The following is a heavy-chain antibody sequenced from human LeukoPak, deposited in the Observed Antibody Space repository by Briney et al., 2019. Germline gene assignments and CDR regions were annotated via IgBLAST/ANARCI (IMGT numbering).Heavy chain of an antibody. J-gene: IGHJ4*02. V-gene: IGHV3-21*01. Sequence: GGSLRLSCAASGFTFSSYIMSWVRQAPRMGLEWVSSISGSSSYIYYADSVKGRFTISRDNAKNSLYLQMNSLRAEDTAVYYCARAPSAMVRDYFDDWGQGTLVTVSS. CDR2: ISGSSSYI. CDR3: ARAPSAMVRDYFDD. CDR1: GFTFSSYI. D-gene: IGHD5-18*01.